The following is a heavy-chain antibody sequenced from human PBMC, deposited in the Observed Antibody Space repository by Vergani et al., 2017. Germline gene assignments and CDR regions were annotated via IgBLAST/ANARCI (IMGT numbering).Heavy chain of an antibody. CDR2: ISWNSGSI. D-gene: IGHD6-19*01. CDR3: AKDSSGWFAFDI. Sequence: VQLVESGGGLVQPGRSLRLSCAASGFTFDDYAMHWVRQAPGKGLEWVSGISWNSGSIGYADSVEGRFTISRDNAKNSLYLQMNSLRAEDTALYYCAKDSSGWFAFDIWGQGTMVTVSS. CDR1: GFTFDDYA. J-gene: IGHJ3*02. V-gene: IGHV3-9*01.